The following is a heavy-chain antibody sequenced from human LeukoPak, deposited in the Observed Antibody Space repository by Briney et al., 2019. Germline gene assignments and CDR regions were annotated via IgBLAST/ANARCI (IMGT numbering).Heavy chain of an antibody. CDR3: ARVTGSSWYYSYYMDV. V-gene: IGHV4-38-2*02. CDR2: IYHSGIT. Sequence: SETPSLTCTVSGDSISSSYYWGWIRQPPGKGLEWIGSIYHSGITYYNPSLKSRVTISADTSKNQFSLKLSSVTAADTAVYFCARVTGSSWYYSYYMDVWGKGTTVTVSS. CDR1: GDSISSSYY. J-gene: IGHJ6*03. D-gene: IGHD6-13*01.